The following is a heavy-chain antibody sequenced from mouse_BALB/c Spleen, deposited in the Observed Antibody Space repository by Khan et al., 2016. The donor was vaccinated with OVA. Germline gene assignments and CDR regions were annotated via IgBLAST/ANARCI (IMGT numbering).Heavy chain of an antibody. Sequence: EVELVESGGGLVQPGGSLKLSCAASGFTFSSYAMSWVRQTPEKRLEWVATISSGGNYTYYPDSVKGRFTISRDNAKSTLYLQMSSLRSEDTAMLYCARPPITTVVATSYWFFDVWGAGTTSPSP. D-gene: IGHD1-1*01. CDR3: ARPPITTVVATSYWFFDV. CDR2: ISSGGNYT. V-gene: IGHV5-9-3*01. CDR1: GFTFSSYA. J-gene: IGHJ1*01.